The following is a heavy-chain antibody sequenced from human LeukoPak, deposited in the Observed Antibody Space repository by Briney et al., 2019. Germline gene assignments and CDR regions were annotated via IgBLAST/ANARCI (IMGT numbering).Heavy chain of an antibody. CDR1: RLTFPNYA. D-gene: IGHD3-22*01. J-gene: IGHJ4*02. V-gene: IGHV3-23*01. Sequence: PGGSLRLSCTASRLTFPNYAMSWVRQAPGKGLEWVSSIKANGATTYYADSVKGRFTISRDNSKSTLYVQVNSLGTEDTAAYYCAKGSYYDSSGSFYFDYWGQGTLVTVSS. CDR3: AKGSYYDSSGSFYFDY. CDR2: IKANGATT.